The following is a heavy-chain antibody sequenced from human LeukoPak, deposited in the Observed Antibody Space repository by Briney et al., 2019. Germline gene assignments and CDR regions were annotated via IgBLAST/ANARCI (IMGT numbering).Heavy chain of an antibody. J-gene: IGHJ4*02. V-gene: IGHV4-39*07. CDR2: INHSGST. CDR3: ARGVLWLRSFDY. D-gene: IGHD5-12*01. Sequence: SETLSLTCTVSGGSISSGDYYWSWIRQPPGKGLEWIGEINHSGSTNYNPSLKSRVTISVDTSKNQFSLKLSSVTAADTAVYYCARGVLWLRSFDYWGQGTLVTVSS. CDR1: GGSISSGDYY.